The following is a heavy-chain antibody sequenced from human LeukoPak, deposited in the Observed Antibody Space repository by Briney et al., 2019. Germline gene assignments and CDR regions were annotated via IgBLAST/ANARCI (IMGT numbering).Heavy chain of an antibody. V-gene: IGHV3-11*01. J-gene: IGHJ4*02. CDR2: ISSSGNAT. D-gene: IGHD6-13*01. CDR1: GFTFSDYY. Sequence: PGGSLRLSCAASGFTFSDYYMSWIRQAPGKGLEWVSYISSSGNATYYADSVKGRFTISRDNSKNTLYLRMNSLRAEDTAVYYCAKELSLVAAAGQTDYWGQGTLVTVSS. CDR3: AKELSLVAAAGQTDY.